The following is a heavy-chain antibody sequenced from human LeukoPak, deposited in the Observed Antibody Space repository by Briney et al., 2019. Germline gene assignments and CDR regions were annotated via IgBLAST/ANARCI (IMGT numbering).Heavy chain of an antibody. CDR2: IYSGGST. D-gene: IGHD3-10*01. V-gene: IGHV3-66*01. CDR1: GFTVSSNY. CDR3: ARVLDYYGSGSYFDY. J-gene: IGHJ4*02. Sequence: GGSLRLSCAASGFTVSSNYMSWVRQAPGKGLEWVSVIYSGGSTYYADSVKGRFTISRDNSKNTLYLQMNSLRAEDTAVYYCARVLDYYGSGSYFDYWGQGTLVTVSS.